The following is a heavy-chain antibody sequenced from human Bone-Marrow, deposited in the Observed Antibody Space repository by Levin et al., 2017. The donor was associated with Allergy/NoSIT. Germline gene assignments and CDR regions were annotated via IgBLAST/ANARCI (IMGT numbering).Heavy chain of an antibody. CDR2: IWYDGSNK. Sequence: GESLKISCAASGFIFSSYGMHWVRQAPGKGLEWVAVIWYDGSNKYYVDSVKDRFTISRDNSKNTLYLQMNSLRVEDTAMYYCARASWSSKWPYYYYGMDVWGQGTTVTVSS. J-gene: IGHJ6*02. CDR3: ARASWSSKWPYYYYGMDV. D-gene: IGHD6-13*01. CDR1: GFIFSSYG. V-gene: IGHV3-33*01.